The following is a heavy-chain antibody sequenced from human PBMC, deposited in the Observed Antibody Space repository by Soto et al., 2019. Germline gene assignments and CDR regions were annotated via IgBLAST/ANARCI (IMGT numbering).Heavy chain of an antibody. V-gene: IGHV4-34*01. CDR3: ARGRHYGSGSYYSGLYNWFDP. CDR2: INHSGST. CDR1: GGSFSGYY. Sequence: SETLSLTCAVYGGSFSGYYWSWIRQPPGKGLEWIGEINHSGSTNYNPSLKSRVTISVDTSKNQFSLKLSSVTAADTAVYYCARGRHYGSGSYYSGLYNWFDPWGQGTLVTVSS. J-gene: IGHJ5*02. D-gene: IGHD3-10*01.